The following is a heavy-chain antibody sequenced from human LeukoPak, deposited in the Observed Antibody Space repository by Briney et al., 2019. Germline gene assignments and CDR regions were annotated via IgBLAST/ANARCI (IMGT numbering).Heavy chain of an antibody. CDR3: AKEANYVILTGYYNEYYFDY. CDR2: ISGSGGST. D-gene: IGHD3-9*01. J-gene: IGHJ4*02. CDR1: GFTFSSYA. V-gene: IGHV3-23*01. Sequence: GGSLRLSCAASGFTFSSYAMSWVRQAPGKGLEWVSAISGSGGSTYYADSVKGRFTISRDNSKNTLYLQMNSLRAEDTAVYYCAKEANYVILTGYYNEYYFDYWGQGTLDTVSS.